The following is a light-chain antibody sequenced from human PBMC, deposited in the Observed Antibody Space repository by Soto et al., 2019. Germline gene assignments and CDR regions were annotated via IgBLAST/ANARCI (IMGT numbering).Light chain of an antibody. CDR3: ATWDDDLYTPI. CDR2: EGS. Sequence: QSALTQPASVSGSPGQSITISCTGTSSDVGSYNLVSWYQQHPGKAPKLMIYEGSKRPSGVSNRFSGSKSGTSASLAITGLRSDDEADYYCATWDDDLYTPIIGGGTKLTVL. V-gene: IGLV2-14*02. J-gene: IGLJ2*01. CDR1: SSDVGSYNL.